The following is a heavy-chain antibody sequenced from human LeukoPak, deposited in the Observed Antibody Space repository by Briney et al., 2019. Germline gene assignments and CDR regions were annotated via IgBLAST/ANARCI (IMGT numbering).Heavy chain of an antibody. CDR2: IYYSGST. D-gene: IGHD6-19*01. J-gene: IGHJ4*02. CDR1: GGSISSYY. CDR3: ARHDSSAWYGGVDH. Sequence: PSETLSLTCTVSGGSISSYYWSWIRQPPGKGLEWIGYIYYSGSTNYNPSLKSRVTISVDTSKNQFSPKLSSVTAADTAVYYCARHDSSAWYGGVDHWGQGTLVTVSS. V-gene: IGHV4-59*08.